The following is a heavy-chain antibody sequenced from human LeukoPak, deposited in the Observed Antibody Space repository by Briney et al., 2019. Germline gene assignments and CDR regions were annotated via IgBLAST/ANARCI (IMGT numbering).Heavy chain of an antibody. D-gene: IGHD3-9*01. V-gene: IGHV3-64D*06. Sequence: GGSLRLSCSASGFTFSSYAMHWVRQAPGKGLEYDSAISSNGGSTYYADSVKGRFTISRDNSKNTLYLQMSSLRAEDTAVYYCVKASDILGFDPWGQGTLVTVSS. CDR1: GFTFSSYA. J-gene: IGHJ5*02. CDR2: ISSNGGST. CDR3: VKASDILGFDP.